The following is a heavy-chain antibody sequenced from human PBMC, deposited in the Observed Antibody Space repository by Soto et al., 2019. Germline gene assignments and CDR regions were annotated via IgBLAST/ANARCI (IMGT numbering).Heavy chain of an antibody. CDR2: IWHDGSNK. J-gene: IGHJ4*02. Sequence: PGGSLRLSCAASGFTFNNYGMHWVRQAPGKGLEWVALIWHDGSNKGYADSVKGRFTISRDNSKNTLYLQMNSLRADDTAVYYCARDYSGGSSAPDYWGQGTLVTVSS. CDR3: ARDYSGGSSAPDY. V-gene: IGHV3-33*01. D-gene: IGHD2-15*01. CDR1: GFTFNNYG.